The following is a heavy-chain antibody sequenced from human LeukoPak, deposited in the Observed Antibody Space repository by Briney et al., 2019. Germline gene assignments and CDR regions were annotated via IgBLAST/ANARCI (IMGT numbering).Heavy chain of an antibody. V-gene: IGHV3-30*18. CDR3: AKDGLPVYSYGWFSLDY. CDR2: IPYDGSIK. CDR1: GFTFNRHG. Sequence: GGSLRLSCEASGFTFNRHGMHWVRQAPGKGLEWVAVIPYDGSIKFYGDSVKGRFIISRDNSKNTLYLQMDSLRAEDTAAYYCAKDGLPVYSYGWFSLDYWGQGALVTVSS. J-gene: IGHJ4*02. D-gene: IGHD5-18*01.